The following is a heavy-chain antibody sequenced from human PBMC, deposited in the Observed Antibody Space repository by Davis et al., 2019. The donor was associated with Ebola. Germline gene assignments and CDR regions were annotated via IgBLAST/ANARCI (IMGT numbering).Heavy chain of an antibody. CDR1: GYTFTSYA. CDR3: AIVEVVPAAMEYGMDV. J-gene: IGHJ6*02. D-gene: IGHD2-2*01. V-gene: IGHV1-3*01. Sequence: ASVKVSCKASGYTFTSYAMHWVRQAPGQRLEWMGWINAGNGNTKYSQKFQGRVTITRDTSASTAYMELSSLRSEDTAAYYCAIVEVVPAAMEYGMDVWGQGTTVTVSS. CDR2: INAGNGNT.